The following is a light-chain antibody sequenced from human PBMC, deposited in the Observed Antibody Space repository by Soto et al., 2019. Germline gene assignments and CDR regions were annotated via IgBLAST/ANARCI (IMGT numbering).Light chain of an antibody. CDR2: AAS. J-gene: IGKJ4*01. Sequence: DIQMTQSPSSLSASVGDRVTITCRASQGISKYLAWYQQKPGKVPKLLIYAASTLQSGGPSRFSGSGFGTDFTLTISSLQPEDVATYYCQKYNSAPLPFGGGTKVEIK. CDR1: QGISKY. V-gene: IGKV1-27*01. CDR3: QKYNSAPLP.